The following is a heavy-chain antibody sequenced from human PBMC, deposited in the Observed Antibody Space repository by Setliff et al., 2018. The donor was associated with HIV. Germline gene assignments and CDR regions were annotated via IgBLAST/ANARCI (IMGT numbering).Heavy chain of an antibody. V-gene: IGHV1-69*10. Sequence: ASVKVSCKASGGTFNTHAFSWVRQAPGQGLEWMGGIIPVRGLANYARNFQGRVTITADTSTNTAYLEVVSLRSEDTALYYCARHYFDSNSYYRPPFDSWGQGTPVTVSS. CDR3: ARHYFDSNSYYRPPFDS. CDR2: IIPVRGLA. J-gene: IGHJ5*01. D-gene: IGHD3-22*01. CDR1: GGTFNTHA.